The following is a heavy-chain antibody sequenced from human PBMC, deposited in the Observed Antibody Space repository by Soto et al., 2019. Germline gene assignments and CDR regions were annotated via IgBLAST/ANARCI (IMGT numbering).Heavy chain of an antibody. CDR2: ISYDGSNK. V-gene: IGHV3-30-3*01. Sequence: LSLSCAASGFTFSSYAMHWVRQAPGKGLEWVAVISYDGSNKYYADSVKGRFTISRDNSKNTLYLQMNSLRAEDTAVYYCAGEYSRGVVVAATDYYYGMDVWGQGTTVTVSS. J-gene: IGHJ6*02. D-gene: IGHD2-15*01. CDR3: AGEYSRGVVVAATDYYYGMDV. CDR1: GFTFSSYA.